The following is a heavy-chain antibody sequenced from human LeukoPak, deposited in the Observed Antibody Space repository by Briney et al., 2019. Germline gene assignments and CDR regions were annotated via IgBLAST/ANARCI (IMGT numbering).Heavy chain of an antibody. D-gene: IGHD3-10*01. V-gene: IGHV4-34*01. CDR2: INHSGST. Sequence: SETLSLTCAVYGGSFSGYYWSWIRQPPGKGLEWIGEINHSGSTNYNPSLKSRVTISVDKSKNQFSLKLSSVTAADTAVYYCARDRREYAFDIWGQGTMVTVSS. J-gene: IGHJ3*02. CDR1: GGSFSGYY. CDR3: ARDRREYAFDI.